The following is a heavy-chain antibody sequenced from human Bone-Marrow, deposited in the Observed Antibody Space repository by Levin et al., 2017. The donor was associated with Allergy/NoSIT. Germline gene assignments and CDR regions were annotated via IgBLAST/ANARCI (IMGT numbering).Heavy chain of an antibody. CDR3: ARDWGDALGASMDY. CDR2: IKPDGGEE. CDR1: GFTFNNFW. J-gene: IGHJ4*02. D-gene: IGHD1-26*01. V-gene: IGHV3-7*01. Sequence: GESLKISCAASGFTFNNFWMSWVRQTPEKGLEWVGNIKPDGGEERYVDSVKGRFTISRDNAKNTLFLQMNSLRVDDTATYYCARDWGDALGASMDYWGQGTSVTVSS.